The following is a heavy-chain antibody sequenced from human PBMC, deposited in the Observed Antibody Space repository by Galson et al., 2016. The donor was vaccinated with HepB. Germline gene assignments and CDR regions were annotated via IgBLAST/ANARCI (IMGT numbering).Heavy chain of an antibody. D-gene: IGHD3-22*01. CDR2: IIPIFGTP. J-gene: IGHJ4*02. Sequence: SVKVSCKASGATFSSYAINWVRQAPGQGLEWMGGIIPIFGTPNYAQKFQGRVTINADESTGTAYMELSSLRADDTAVYFCATFYSSGYYSVDYWGQGTLVTVSS. CDR3: ATFYSSGYYSVDY. V-gene: IGHV1-69*13. CDR1: GATFSSYA.